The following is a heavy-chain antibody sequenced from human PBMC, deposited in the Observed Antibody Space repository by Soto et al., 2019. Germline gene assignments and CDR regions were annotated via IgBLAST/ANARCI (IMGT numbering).Heavy chain of an antibody. CDR1: GFIFSDYY. Sequence: LRLSCVASGFIFSDYYMAWIRRAPGKGLEWVSYISDGGSYTNHGNSVRGRVSVSRDDARNSLYLQINNLRVEDTGVYYCARAPGAVNSYAGVDVWGQGTTVTVSS. CDR3: ARAPGAVNSYAGVDV. CDR2: ISDGGSYT. D-gene: IGHD6-19*01. V-gene: IGHV3-11*05. J-gene: IGHJ6*02.